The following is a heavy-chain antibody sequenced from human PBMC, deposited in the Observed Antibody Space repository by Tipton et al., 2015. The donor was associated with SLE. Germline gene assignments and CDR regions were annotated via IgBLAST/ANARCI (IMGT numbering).Heavy chain of an antibody. J-gene: IGHJ4*02. D-gene: IGHD4-17*01. V-gene: IGHV3-30*18. CDR2: IWYDGSNK. CDR3: AKGDSTVKGPLDY. CDR1: GFTFSSYG. Sequence: SLRLSCAASGFTFSSYGMHWVRQAPGKGLEWVAVIWYDGSNKYYADSVKGRFTISRDSSKNTLYLQMNSLRAEDTAVYYCAKGDSTVKGPLDYWGQGTLVTVSS.